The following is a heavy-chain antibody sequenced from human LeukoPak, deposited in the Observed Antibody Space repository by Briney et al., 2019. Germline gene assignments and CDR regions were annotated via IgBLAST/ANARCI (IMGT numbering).Heavy chain of an antibody. D-gene: IGHD1-26*01. V-gene: IGHV4-39*07. CDR3: ARGLSLGGATWDIGNY. J-gene: IGHJ4*02. CDR2: INHSGST. Sequence: SETLSLTCTVSGGSISSSSYYWGWIRQPPGKGLEWIGEINHSGSTNYNPSLKSRVTILVGTSKNQFSLKLSSVTAADTAVYYCARGLSLGGATWDIGNYWGQGTLVTVSS. CDR1: GGSISSSSYY.